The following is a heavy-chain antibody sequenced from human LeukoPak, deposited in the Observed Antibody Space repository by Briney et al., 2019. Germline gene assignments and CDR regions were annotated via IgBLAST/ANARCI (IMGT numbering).Heavy chain of an antibody. CDR2: ISPDSNYK. CDR3: AKGREWDHADYFDY. Sequence: GGSLRLSCAASGFTFSTYSMNWLRLAPGKGLEWVSSISPDSNYKYYVDSVKGRFTISRDNAKSSLYLQMNSLRAEDTAVYYCAKGREWDHADYFDYWGQGTLVTVSS. V-gene: IGHV3-21*04. J-gene: IGHJ4*02. D-gene: IGHD1-26*01. CDR1: GFTFSTYS.